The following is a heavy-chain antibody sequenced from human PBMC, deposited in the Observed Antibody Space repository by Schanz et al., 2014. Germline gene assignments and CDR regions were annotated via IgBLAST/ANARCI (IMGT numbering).Heavy chain of an antibody. J-gene: IGHJ4*01. CDR3: AGEQVMAAAGLVDY. V-gene: IGHV3-23*04. Sequence: VQLVESGGGVVQPGRSLRLSCAASGFTFSSYAMTWVRQAPGKGLEWVSSISHSGGSKYYADSVKGRFTISRDDSENTLYLQMNSLRAEDAAVYYCAGEQVMAAAGLVDYWGHGTLVTVSS. CDR1: GFTFSSYA. CDR2: ISHSGGSK. D-gene: IGHD6-13*01.